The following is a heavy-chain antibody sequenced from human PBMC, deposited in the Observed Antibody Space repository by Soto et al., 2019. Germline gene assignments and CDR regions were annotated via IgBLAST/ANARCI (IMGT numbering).Heavy chain of an antibody. Sequence: SETLSLTCTVSGASISYGNYAWSWIRQTPGKGLEWIGYINHLETTFYNPSFESRLTLSIDRAKNQFSLNLNSMSAADRAVYFCASGGGSDSFDYWGPGTLVTVSS. CDR3: ASGGGSDSFDY. CDR2: INHLETT. CDR1: GASISYGNYA. D-gene: IGHD1-26*01. V-gene: IGHV4-30-2*01. J-gene: IGHJ4*02.